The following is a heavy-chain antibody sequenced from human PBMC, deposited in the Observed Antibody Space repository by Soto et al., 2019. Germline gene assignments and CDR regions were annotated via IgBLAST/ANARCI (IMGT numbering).Heavy chain of an antibody. CDR3: ARRWYYCSGCPFDP. V-gene: IGHV1-8*01. CDR2: MNPTSGNT. Sequence: QVQLVQSGAEVKKPGASVKVSCKASGYTCTSYDINWVRQATGQGLEWMGWMNPTSGNTGYAQKFQGRVTMTRNTSISTAYMVLSSLRSEDTAAYYWARRWYYCSGCPFDPWGQRTLVTVSS. CDR1: GYTCTSYD. D-gene: IGHD3-10*01. J-gene: IGHJ5*02.